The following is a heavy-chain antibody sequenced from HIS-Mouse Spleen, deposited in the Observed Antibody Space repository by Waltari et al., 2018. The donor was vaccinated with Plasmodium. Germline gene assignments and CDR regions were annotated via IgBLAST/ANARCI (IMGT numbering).Heavy chain of an antibody. Sequence: EVQLVESGGGLVKPGGSLRLSCAASGFTFSSYSMNWVRQAPGKGLEWVSSNSSRSSYIYYADSVKGRFTISRDNAKNSLYLQMNSLRAEDTAVYYCAREDILTGYYNDYWYFDLWGRGTLVTVSS. CDR2: NSSRSSYI. CDR3: AREDILTGYYNDYWYFDL. J-gene: IGHJ2*01. V-gene: IGHV3-21*01. CDR1: GFTFSSYS. D-gene: IGHD3-9*01.